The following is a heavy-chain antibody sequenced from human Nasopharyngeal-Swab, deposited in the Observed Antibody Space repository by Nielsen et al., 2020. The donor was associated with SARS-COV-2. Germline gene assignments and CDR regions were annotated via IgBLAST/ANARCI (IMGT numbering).Heavy chain of an antibody. CDR2: IYYSGST. V-gene: IGHV4-39*01. J-gene: IGHJ6*02. Sequence: PGKGLEWIGSIYYSGSTYYNPSLKSRVTISVDTSKNQFSLKLSSVTAADTAVYYCARGDYYYGMDVWGQGTAVTVSS. CDR3: ARGDYYYGMDV.